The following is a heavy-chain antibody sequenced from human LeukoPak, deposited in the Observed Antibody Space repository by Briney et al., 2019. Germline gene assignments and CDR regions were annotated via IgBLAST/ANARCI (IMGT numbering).Heavy chain of an antibody. J-gene: IGHJ4*02. CDR1: GFTFSSYA. D-gene: IGHD6-19*01. V-gene: IGHV3-23*01. CDR3: AKGVAVASPYYFDY. Sequence: GGSLRLSCAASGFTFSSYAMSWVRQAPGKGLEWVSSLSGSGGSTHYADSVKGRFTISRDNSKNTLYLQMNSLRAEDTAVYYCAKGVAVASPYYFDYWGQGTLVTVSS. CDR2: LSGSGGST.